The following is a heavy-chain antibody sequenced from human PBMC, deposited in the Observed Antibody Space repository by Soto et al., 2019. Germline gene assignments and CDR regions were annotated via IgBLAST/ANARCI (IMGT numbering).Heavy chain of an antibody. J-gene: IGHJ6*02. Sequence: PGGSLRLSCAASGFTFSSYSMNWVRQAPGKGLEWVSYISSSSSTIYYADSVKGRFTISRDNAKNSLYLQMNSLRDEDTAVYYCARDLTIFGVGLYYYYGMDVWGQGTTVTV. CDR1: GFTFSSYS. D-gene: IGHD3-3*01. V-gene: IGHV3-48*02. CDR2: ISSSSSTI. CDR3: ARDLTIFGVGLYYYYGMDV.